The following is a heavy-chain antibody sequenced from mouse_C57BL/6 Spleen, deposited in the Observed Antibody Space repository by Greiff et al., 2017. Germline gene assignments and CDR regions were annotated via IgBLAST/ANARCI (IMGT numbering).Heavy chain of an antibody. CDR3: ARGTVVAYYYAMDY. Sequence: EVKVEESGGGLAKPGGSLKLSCAASGFTFSDYGMHWVRQAPEKGLEWVAYISSGSSTIYYADTVKGRFTISRDNAKNTLFLQMTSLRSEDTAMYYCARGTVVAYYYAMDYWGQGTSVTVSS. V-gene: IGHV5-17*01. CDR2: ISSGSSTI. D-gene: IGHD1-1*01. J-gene: IGHJ4*01. CDR1: GFTFSDYG.